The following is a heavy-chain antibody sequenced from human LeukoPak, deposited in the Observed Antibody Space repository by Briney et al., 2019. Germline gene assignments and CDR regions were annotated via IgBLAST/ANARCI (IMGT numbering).Heavy chain of an antibody. CDR2: ISYDGSNK. V-gene: IGHV3-30*04. D-gene: IGHD6-19*01. CDR3: ARDHGSGWYSYLDD. Sequence: PGRSLRLSRAASGFTLGSHAMHWVRQAPGKGLEWVAVISYDGSNKYYADYVKGRFTISRDNSKNTLYLQMNSLRAEDTAVYYCARDHGSGWYSYLDDWGQGTLVTVSS. CDR1: GFTLGSHA. J-gene: IGHJ4*02.